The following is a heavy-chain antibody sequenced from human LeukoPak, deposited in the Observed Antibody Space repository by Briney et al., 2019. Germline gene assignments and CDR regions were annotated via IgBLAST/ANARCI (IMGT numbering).Heavy chain of an antibody. Sequence: ASVNVSCKASGGTFSSYAISWVRQAPGQGLEWMGGIIPIFGTANYAQKFQGRVTITTDESTSTAYMELCSLRSEDTAVYYCAGNSQGIVGAPQSYWGQGTLVTVSS. CDR3: AGNSQGIVGAPQSY. CDR1: GGTFSSYA. J-gene: IGHJ4*02. CDR2: IIPIFGTA. V-gene: IGHV1-69*05. D-gene: IGHD1-26*01.